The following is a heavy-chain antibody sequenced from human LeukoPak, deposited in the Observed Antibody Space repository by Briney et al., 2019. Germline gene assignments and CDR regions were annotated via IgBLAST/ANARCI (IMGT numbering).Heavy chain of an antibody. D-gene: IGHD1-26*01. CDR1: GGTFSSYA. CDR2: IIPIFGTA. V-gene: IGHV1-69*13. CDR3: ARDRGSYHTRSFDP. J-gene: IGHJ5*02. Sequence: SVKVSCKASGGTFSSYAISWVRQAPGQGLEWMGGIIPIFGTANYAQKFQGRVTITADESTSTAYMELRSLRSDDTAVYYCARDRGSYHTRSFDPWGQGTLVTVSS.